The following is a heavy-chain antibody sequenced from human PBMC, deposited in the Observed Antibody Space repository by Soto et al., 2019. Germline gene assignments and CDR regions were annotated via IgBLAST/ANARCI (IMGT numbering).Heavy chain of an antibody. D-gene: IGHD4-17*01. J-gene: IGHJ4*02. CDR2: IYWDDDK. Sequence: QITLKESGPRLVKPTQTLTLTCTFSGFSLRNSGVGVGWIRQPPGKALEWLALIYWDDDKRYSPSLKSRLTITKDTSKNQVVLTMTNMDPVDTATYYCAHLTTGGFYFDYWDQGTLVTVSS. V-gene: IGHV2-5*02. CDR3: AHLTTGGFYFDY. CDR1: GFSLRNSGVG.